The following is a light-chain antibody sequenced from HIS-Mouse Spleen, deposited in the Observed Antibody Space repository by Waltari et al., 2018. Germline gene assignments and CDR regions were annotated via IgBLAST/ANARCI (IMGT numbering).Light chain of an antibody. CDR3: AAWDDSLSGPV. CDR1: SSNIGSNY. V-gene: IGLV1-47*01. CDR2: RNN. J-gene: IGLJ2*01. Sequence: QSVLTQPPSASGTPGQRVTISCSGSSSNIGSNYVYCYQQLPGTAPKLLIYRNNQRPSGVPDRFSGYKSGTSASLAISGLRSEDEADYYCAAWDDSLSGPVFGGGTKLTVL.